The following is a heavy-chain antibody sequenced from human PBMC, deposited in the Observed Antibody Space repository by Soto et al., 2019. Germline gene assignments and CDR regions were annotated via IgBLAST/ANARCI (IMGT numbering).Heavy chain of an antibody. CDR1: GFTFSSYW. Sequence: GGSLRLSCAASGFTFSSYWMHWVRQAPGKGLVWVSRINSDGSSTSYADSVKGRFTISRDNAKNTLYLQMNSLRAEDTAVYYCARVGALWFGELLRQNYFDYWGQGTLVTVSS. CDR2: INSDGSST. J-gene: IGHJ4*02. CDR3: ARVGALWFGELLRQNYFDY. D-gene: IGHD3-10*01. V-gene: IGHV3-74*01.